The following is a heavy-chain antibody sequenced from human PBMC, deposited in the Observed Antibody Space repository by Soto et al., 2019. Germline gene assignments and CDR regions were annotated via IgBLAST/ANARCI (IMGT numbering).Heavy chain of an antibody. CDR3: ARDIVEVPAARGTFWFDP. CDR2: ISSSSSAI. V-gene: IGHV3-48*04. CDR1: GFTFSDHA. D-gene: IGHD2-2*01. Sequence: GGSLRLSCAASGFTFSDHAMNWVRQATGKGLEWVSYISSSSSAIYYADPVKGRFTISRDNAKNSLYLQMNSLRAEDTAVYYCARDIVEVPAARGTFWFDPWGQGTLVTVSS. J-gene: IGHJ5*02.